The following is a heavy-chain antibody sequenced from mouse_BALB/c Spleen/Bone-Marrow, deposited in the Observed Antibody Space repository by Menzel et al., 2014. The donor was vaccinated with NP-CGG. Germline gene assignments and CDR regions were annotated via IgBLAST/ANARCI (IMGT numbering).Heavy chain of an antibody. V-gene: IGHV14-3*02. CDR3: ARFPYDYGGGDY. D-gene: IGHD2-4*01. CDR1: GFNIKDTY. J-gene: IGHJ2*01. Sequence: VQLQQPGAGLVEPGASVKLSCTASGFNIKDTYMHWVKQRPEQGLEWIGRIDPANGNTKYDPKFQGKATITADTSSNTAYLQLSSLTSEDTAVYYCARFPYDYGGGDYWGQGTTLTVSS. CDR2: IDPANGNT.